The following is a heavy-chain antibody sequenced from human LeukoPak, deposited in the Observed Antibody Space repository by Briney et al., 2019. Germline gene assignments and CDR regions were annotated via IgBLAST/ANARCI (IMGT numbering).Heavy chain of an antibody. CDR2: ISAYNGNT. V-gene: IGHV1-18*01. Sequence: ASVKVSCKASGYTFTSYGISWVRQAPGQGLEWMGWISAYNGNTNYAQKLQGRVTMTTDTSMNTAYMELRSLRSDDTAVYYCTGGDYARSTDAFDMWGQGTMVTVSS. J-gene: IGHJ3*02. CDR3: TGGDYARSTDAFDM. CDR1: GYTFTSYG. D-gene: IGHD4-17*01.